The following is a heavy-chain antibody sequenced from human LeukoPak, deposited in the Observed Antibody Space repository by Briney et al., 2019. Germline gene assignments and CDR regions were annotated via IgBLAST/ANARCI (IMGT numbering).Heavy chain of an antibody. J-gene: IGHJ4*02. Sequence: SETLSLTCTVSGGSISSYYWSWFRQPPGKGLEWIGYIYYSGSTNYNPSLKSRVTISVDTSKNQFSLKLSSVTAADTAVYYCARAPWSITHFDYWGQGTLVTVSS. CDR2: IYYSGST. V-gene: IGHV4-59*08. D-gene: IGHD3-10*01. CDR3: ARAPWSITHFDY. CDR1: GGSISSYY.